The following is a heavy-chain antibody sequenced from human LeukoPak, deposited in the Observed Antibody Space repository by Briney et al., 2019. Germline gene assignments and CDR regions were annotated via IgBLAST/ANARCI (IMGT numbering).Heavy chain of an antibody. V-gene: IGHV4-30-4*01. J-gene: IGHJ4*02. CDR2: IYYSGSA. CDR3: ARGVGCSGGSCLIDY. Sequence: SETLSLTCTVSGASTSSGDYYWSWIRQPPGKGLGWIGYIYYSGSAYYNPSLKSRVIMSVDRSKNQFSLKLSFVPAAVTAVYYCARGVGCSGGSCLIDYCGQGTLVTASS. D-gene: IGHD2-15*01. CDR1: GASTSSGDYY.